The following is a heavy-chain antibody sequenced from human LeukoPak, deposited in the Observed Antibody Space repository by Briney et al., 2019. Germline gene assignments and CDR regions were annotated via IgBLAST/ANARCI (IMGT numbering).Heavy chain of an antibody. D-gene: IGHD6-6*01. V-gene: IGHV3-23*01. Sequence: GGSLRLSCAASGFTFSSYGMSWVRQAPGKGLEWVSAISDSGRDTYFADSVRGRFTISRDNSKNALYLQMNSLRAEDSAIYYCAKRVPYSSSSVYFDYWGKGTLVTVSS. J-gene: IGHJ4*02. CDR3: AKRVPYSSSSVYFDY. CDR2: ISDSGRDT. CDR1: GFTFSSYG.